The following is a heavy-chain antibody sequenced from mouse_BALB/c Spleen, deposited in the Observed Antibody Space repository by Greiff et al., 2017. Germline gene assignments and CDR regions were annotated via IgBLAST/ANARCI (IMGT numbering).Heavy chain of an antibody. V-gene: IGHV14-3*02. J-gene: IGHJ4*01. CDR1: GFNIKDTY. Sequence: EVQLQQSGAELVKPGASVKLSCTASGFNIKDTYMHWVKQRPEQGLEWIGRIDPANGNTKYDPKFQGKATITADTSSNPAYLHLSSLTSEDSAVYFCARGGRDLAMDYWGQGTSVTVSS. CDR2: IDPANGNT. CDR3: ARGGRDLAMDY.